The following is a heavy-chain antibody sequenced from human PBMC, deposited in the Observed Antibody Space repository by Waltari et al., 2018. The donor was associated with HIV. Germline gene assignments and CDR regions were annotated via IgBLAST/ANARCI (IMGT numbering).Heavy chain of an antibody. CDR1: GGSISSGSYY. J-gene: IGHJ4*02. CDR3: ARELSDYGATAWFDY. V-gene: IGHV4-61*02. Sequence: QVQLQESGPGLVKPSQTLSLTCTVSGGSISSGSYYWGWIRQAAGKGLGWIGRIYTSGNTNYRPSLKSRVTISMDTSKNQFSLRLSSVTAADTAVYYCARELSDYGATAWFDYWGRGTLVTVSS. D-gene: IGHD3-16*01. CDR2: IYTSGNT.